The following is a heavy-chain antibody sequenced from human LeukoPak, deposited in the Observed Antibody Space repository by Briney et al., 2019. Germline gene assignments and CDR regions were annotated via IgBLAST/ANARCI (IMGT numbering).Heavy chain of an antibody. J-gene: IGHJ1*01. CDR1: GFTFSNYW. V-gene: IGHV3-7*01. Sequence: GGSLRLSCAASGFTFSNYWMSWVRQAPGKGLEWVANIKQDGSEKYYVDSAKGRFTISRDNAKNSLYLQMNSLRAEDTAVYHCARGGYYYDSSGYYPKHWGQGTLVTVSS. CDR2: IKQDGSEK. D-gene: IGHD3-22*01. CDR3: ARGGYYYDSSGYYPKH.